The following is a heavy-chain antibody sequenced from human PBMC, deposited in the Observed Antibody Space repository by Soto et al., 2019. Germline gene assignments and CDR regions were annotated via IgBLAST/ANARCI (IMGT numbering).Heavy chain of an antibody. D-gene: IGHD5-12*01. CDR1: GGSISSGGYT. CDR3: AGGPGVARNY. Sequence: SETLSLTCAVSGGSISSGGYTWSWIRQPPGKGLEWIGYIYHSGSTYYNPSLKSRVTISVDRSKNQFSLKLSSVTAADTAVYYCAGGPGVARNYWGQGTLVTVSS. V-gene: IGHV4-30-2*01. CDR2: IYHSGST. J-gene: IGHJ4*02.